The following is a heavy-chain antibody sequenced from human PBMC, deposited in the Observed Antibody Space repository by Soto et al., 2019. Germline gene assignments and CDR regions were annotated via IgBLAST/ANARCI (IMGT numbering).Heavy chain of an antibody. CDR2: IYPGASDT. J-gene: IGHJ6*02. CDR3: ARHNIGSGWYGGASTGPLKVYYYGMDV. V-gene: IGHV5-51*01. CDR1: GYSFTSYW. Sequence: PGESLKISCKGSGYSFTSYWIGWVRQMPGKGLEWMGIIYPGASDTRYSQSFQGQVTISADKSISTAYLHWSSLKASDTAMYYCARHNIGSGWYGGASTGPLKVYYYGMDVWGQGTTVTVSS. D-gene: IGHD6-19*01.